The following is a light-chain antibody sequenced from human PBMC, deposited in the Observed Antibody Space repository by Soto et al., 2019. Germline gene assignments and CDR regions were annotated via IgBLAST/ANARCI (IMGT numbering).Light chain of an antibody. CDR1: SSDIGSYHY. CDR3: ISYRGSDTSYV. CDR2: EVR. Sequence: QSALTQPASVSGSPGQSITISCTGTSSDIGSYHYVAWYQQFPGKTPKRTIYEVRNRSSGVSFRFPGSKSGNTASLTISGLQAEDEADYYCISYRGSDTSYVFGTGTKLTVL. J-gene: IGLJ1*01. V-gene: IGLV2-14*01.